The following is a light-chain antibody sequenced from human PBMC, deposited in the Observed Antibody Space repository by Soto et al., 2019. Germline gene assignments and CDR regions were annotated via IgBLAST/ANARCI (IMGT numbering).Light chain of an antibody. CDR1: QSISRC. CDR2: AAS. J-gene: IGKJ1*01. Sequence: DIQVTQSPSSLSASVGDRVTITCRASQSISRCLDWYRQKPGRAPNLLIYAASNLQRGVPSSFSGSGSGTDFTLTISSLQPGDFATYYCPQSYSAPWTFRQGTKVEIK. V-gene: IGKV1-39*01. CDR3: PQSYSAPWT.